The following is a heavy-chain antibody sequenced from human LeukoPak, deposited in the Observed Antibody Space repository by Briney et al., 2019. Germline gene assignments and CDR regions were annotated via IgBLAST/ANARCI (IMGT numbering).Heavy chain of an antibody. CDR2: ISGGGISGGNT. CDR1: GFTFSSYA. D-gene: IGHD4-23*01. Sequence: GGSLRLSCAASGFTFSSYAMSWVRQAPEKGLEWVSNISGGGISGGNTYYADSVKGRFTISRDNSKNTLYLQMNSLSTEDTAVYYCAKSGNNRFDYWGQGTLVTVSS. CDR3: AKSGNNRFDY. J-gene: IGHJ4*02. V-gene: IGHV3-23*01.